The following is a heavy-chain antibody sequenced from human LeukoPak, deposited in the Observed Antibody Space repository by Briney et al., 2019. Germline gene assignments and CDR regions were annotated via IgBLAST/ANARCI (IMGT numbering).Heavy chain of an antibody. CDR1: GGSFSDYY. D-gene: IGHD2-15*01. Sequence: SDTLSLTCAVYGGSFSDYYWTWIRQAPGKGLEWIGEINRGDYNPSLKSRVTISVDTSKNQFSLKLSSVTAADTAVYYCARGSSGGSCYRLWGQGTLVTVSS. V-gene: IGHV4-34*01. CDR3: ARGSSGGSCYRL. J-gene: IGHJ4*02. CDR2: INRG.